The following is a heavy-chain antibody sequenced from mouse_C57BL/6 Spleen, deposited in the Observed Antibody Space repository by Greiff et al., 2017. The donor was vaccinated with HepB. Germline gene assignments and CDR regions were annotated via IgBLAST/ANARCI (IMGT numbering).Heavy chain of an antibody. J-gene: IGHJ2*01. V-gene: IGHV14-4*01. Sequence: EVKLMESGAELVRPGASVKLSCTASGFNIKDDYMHWVKQRPEQGLEWIGWIDPENGDTEYASKFQGKATITADTSSNTAYLQLSSLTSEDTAVYYCTTGATVVPFDYWGQGTTLTVSS. D-gene: IGHD1-1*01. CDR3: TTGATVVPFDY. CDR2: IDPENGDT. CDR1: GFNIKDDY.